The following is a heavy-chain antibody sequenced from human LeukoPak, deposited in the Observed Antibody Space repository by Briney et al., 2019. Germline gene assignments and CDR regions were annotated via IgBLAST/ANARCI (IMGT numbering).Heavy chain of an antibody. CDR3: ARDCGDSSSWYSGHWFDP. D-gene: IGHD6-13*01. V-gene: IGHV4-30-4*01. CDR2: IYYSGST. J-gene: IGHJ5*02. CDR1: GGSISSGDYY. Sequence: PSETLSLTCTVSGGSISSGDYYWSWIRQPPGKGLEWIGYIYYSGSTYYNPSLKSRVTISVDTSKNQFSLKLSSVTAADTAVYYCARDCGDSSSWYSGHWFDPWGQGTLVTVSS.